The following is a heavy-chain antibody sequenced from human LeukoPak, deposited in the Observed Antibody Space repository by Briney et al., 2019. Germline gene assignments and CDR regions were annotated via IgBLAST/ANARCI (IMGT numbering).Heavy chain of an antibody. J-gene: IGHJ4*02. CDR3: AKHGTYYDFWSGQYYFDY. CDR1: GFXLSSHA. D-gene: IGHD3-3*01. CDR2: ICGSGDST. V-gene: IGHV3-23*01. Sequence: GGSLRLSCAASGFXLSSHAMSWVCQAPGKGLEWVSGICGSGDSTNYADSVKGRFTISRDNSRNTLYLQMTSLRAEDTAVYYCAKHGTYYDFWSGQYYFDYWGQGTLVTVSS.